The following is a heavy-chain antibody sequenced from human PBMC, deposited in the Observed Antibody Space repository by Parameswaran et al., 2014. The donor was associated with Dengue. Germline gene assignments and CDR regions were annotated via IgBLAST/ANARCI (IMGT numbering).Heavy chain of an antibody. CDR2: INTGDGNT. V-gene: IGHV1-3*04. D-gene: IGHD3-22*01. Sequence: WVRQAPGQRLDWMGWINTGDGNTKYLEKFQGRVTFTRDTSTSTAYMELSSLRSEDTAVYYCASIDYGDYWGQGTLVTVSS. J-gene: IGHJ4*02. CDR3: ASIDYGDY.